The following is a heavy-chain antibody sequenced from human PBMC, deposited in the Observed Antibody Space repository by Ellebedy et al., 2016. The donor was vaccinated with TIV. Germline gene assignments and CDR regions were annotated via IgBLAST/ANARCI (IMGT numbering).Heavy chain of an antibody. CDR3: ASVPGPVVPAANKY. D-gene: IGHD2-2*01. CDR2: INSDGSST. CDR1: GLTFRTYW. V-gene: IGHV3-74*01. Sequence: GESLKISCTASGLTFRTYWMHWVRQAPGKGLVWVSRINSDGSSTSYAASVKGRFTISRDNAKDTLYLQMNSLRVEDTAVYYCASVPGPVVPAANKYWGQGIQVTVSS. J-gene: IGHJ4*02.